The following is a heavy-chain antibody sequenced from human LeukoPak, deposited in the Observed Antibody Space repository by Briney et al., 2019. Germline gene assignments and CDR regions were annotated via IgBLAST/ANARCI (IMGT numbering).Heavy chain of an antibody. V-gene: IGHV3-21*01. J-gene: IGHJ4*02. CDR1: GFTVSSNY. D-gene: IGHD4-11*01. Sequence: GGSLRLSCAASGFTVSSNYMNWVRQAPGKGLEWVSSISSSSSYIYYADSVKGRFTISRDNAKNSLYLQMNSLRAEDTAVYYCARRIDYTLDYWGQGSLVTVSS. CDR2: ISSSSSYI. CDR3: ARRIDYTLDY.